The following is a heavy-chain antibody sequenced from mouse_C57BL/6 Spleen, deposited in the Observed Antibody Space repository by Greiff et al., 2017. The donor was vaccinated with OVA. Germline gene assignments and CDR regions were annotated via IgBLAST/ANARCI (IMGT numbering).Heavy chain of an antibody. CDR1: GFSLTSYG. V-gene: IGHV2-2*01. Sequence: VKLVESGPGLVQPSQSLSITCTVSGFSLTSYGVHWVRQSPGKGLEWLGVIWSGGSTDYNAAFISRLSISKDNSKSQVFFKMNSLQADDTAIYYCAGDYYGSPAWFAYWGQGTLVTVSA. D-gene: IGHD1-1*01. CDR2: IWSGGST. CDR3: AGDYYGSPAWFAY. J-gene: IGHJ3*01.